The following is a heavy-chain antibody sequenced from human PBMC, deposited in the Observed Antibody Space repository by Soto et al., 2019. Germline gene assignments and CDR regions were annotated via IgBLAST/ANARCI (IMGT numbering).Heavy chain of an antibody. J-gene: IGHJ5*02. CDR3: AKHVGYYESLTGP. CDR2: IYYSGST. CDR1: GGSFSGYY. V-gene: IGHV4-59*08. Sequence: SETLSLTCAVYGGSFSGYYWSWIRQPPGKGLEWIGYIYYSGSTNYNPSLKSRVTISVDTSKNQFSLKLSSVTAADTAVYYCAKHVGYYESLTGPWGQGTLVTVPQ. D-gene: IGHD3-9*01.